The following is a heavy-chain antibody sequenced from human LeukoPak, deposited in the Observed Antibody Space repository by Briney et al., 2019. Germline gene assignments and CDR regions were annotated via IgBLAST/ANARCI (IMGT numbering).Heavy chain of an antibody. CDR1: GFTFSSYG. V-gene: IGHV3-33*01. Sequence: GRSLRLSCAASGFTFSSYGMHWVRQAPGKGLEWVAVIWYDGSDKYYTDSVKGRFIISRDYSKNTLYLQMNSLGAEDTAVYYCARDRDSSGWVKIWGQGTMVTVSS. CDR2: IWYDGSDK. CDR3: ARDRDSSGWVKI. J-gene: IGHJ3*02. D-gene: IGHD6-19*01.